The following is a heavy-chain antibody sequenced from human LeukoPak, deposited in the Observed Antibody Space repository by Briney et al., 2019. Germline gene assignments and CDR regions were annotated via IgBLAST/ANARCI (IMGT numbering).Heavy chain of an antibody. CDR3: ASSRNYLLLV. CDR2: INHSGST. V-gene: IGHV4-34*01. J-gene: IGHJ4*02. CDR1: GGSFSGYY. Sequence: PSETLSLTCAVYGGSFSGYYWNWIRQPPGKGLEWIGEINHSGSTNNNPSLKSRVTISVDTSKNQFSLKLSSVTAADTAVYYCASSRNYLLLVWGQGTLVTVSS. D-gene: IGHD4-11*01.